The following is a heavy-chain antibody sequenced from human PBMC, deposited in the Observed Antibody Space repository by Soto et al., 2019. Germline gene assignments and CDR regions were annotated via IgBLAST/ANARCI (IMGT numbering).Heavy chain of an antibody. CDR2: IYISETT. CDR3: TRGPHPSSNWFDP. V-gene: IGHV4-59*02. J-gene: IGHJ5*02. D-gene: IGHD6-13*01. Sequence: QVQLQESGPGLVKPSDTLSLTCTVSGVSVSSYYWSWIRQPPGKGLEWIGYIYISETTNYNPSLKSRVTISVDASKNQFSLKLSSVTAADTAVYYCTRGPHPSSNWFDPWGQGTLVTVSS. CDR1: GVSVSSYY.